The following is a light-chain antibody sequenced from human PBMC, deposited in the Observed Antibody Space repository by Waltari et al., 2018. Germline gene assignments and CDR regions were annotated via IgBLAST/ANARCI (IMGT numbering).Light chain of an antibody. CDR3: QKYNSAPRGLT. CDR2: AAS. V-gene: IGKV1-27*01. CDR1: QGISNY. J-gene: IGKJ3*01. Sequence: DIQMTQSPSSLSASVGDRVPIPCRASQGISNYLAWYQQKPGKVPKLLIYAASTLQSGVPSRFSGSGSGTDFTLTISSLQPEDVATYYCQKYNSAPRGLTFGPGTKVDIK.